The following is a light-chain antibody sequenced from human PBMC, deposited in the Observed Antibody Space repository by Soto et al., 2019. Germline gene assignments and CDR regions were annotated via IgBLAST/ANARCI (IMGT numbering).Light chain of an antibody. CDR3: ETWDSNTLV. CDR1: SGHSSYI. Sequence: QSVLTQSSSASASLGSSVKLSCTLSSGHSSYIISWHQQQPGKATRYLMKLEGSGSYNKGSGVPDRFSGSSSGADRYLTIAILQFEDEADYYCETWDSNTLVFGGGTKLTVL. CDR2: LEGSGSY. J-gene: IGLJ3*02. V-gene: IGLV4-60*02.